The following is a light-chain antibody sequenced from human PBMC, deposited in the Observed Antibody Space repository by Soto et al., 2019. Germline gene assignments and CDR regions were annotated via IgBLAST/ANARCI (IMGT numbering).Light chain of an antibody. CDR3: QQYYSTPLT. Sequence: DIVMTQSPDSLAVSLGERATINCKSSQSVLYSSNNQNFLAWYQQKPGQPPNLLIYWASTREFGVPDRFSGSGSGTDFTLTISSLQAEYVAVYYCQQYYSTPLTFGGGTKVEIK. CDR2: WAS. J-gene: IGKJ4*01. V-gene: IGKV4-1*01. CDR1: QSVLYSSNNQNF.